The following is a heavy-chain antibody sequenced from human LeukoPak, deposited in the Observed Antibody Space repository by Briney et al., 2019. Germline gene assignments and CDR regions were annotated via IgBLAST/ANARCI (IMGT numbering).Heavy chain of an antibody. V-gene: IGHV3-15*01. J-gene: IGHJ4*02. CDR2: IKSKTDGGTT. Sequence: GGSLRLSCAASGFTFSNAWMSWVRQAPGKGLEWVGRIKSKTDGGTTDYAAPVKGRFTISRDDSKNTLYLQMNSLKTEDTAVYYCAKDRLGGYYYTDYWGQGTLVTVSS. CDR1: GFTFSNAW. CDR3: AKDRLGGYYYTDY. D-gene: IGHD3-10*01.